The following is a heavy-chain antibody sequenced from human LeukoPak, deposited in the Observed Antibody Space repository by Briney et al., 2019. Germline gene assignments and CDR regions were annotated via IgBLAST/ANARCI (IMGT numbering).Heavy chain of an antibody. D-gene: IGHD6-19*01. CDR1: AFSFLSYS. V-gene: IGHV3-48*01. J-gene: IGHJ4*02. Sequence: GGSSRLFCAASAFSFLSYSMIRVRRAPPKGLEGVSYISSSSSTIYYADSVKGRFTISRDNAKNSLYLQMNSLRAEDTAVYYCARDLPDLYSSGWTSFDYWGQGTLVTVSS. CDR3: ARDLPDLYSSGWTSFDY. CDR2: ISSSSSTI.